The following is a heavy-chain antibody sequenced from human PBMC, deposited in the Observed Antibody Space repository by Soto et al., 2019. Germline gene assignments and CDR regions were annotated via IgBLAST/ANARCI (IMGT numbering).Heavy chain of an antibody. D-gene: IGHD2-21*01. J-gene: IGHJ4*02. V-gene: IGHV3-7*01. CDR1: GFTFSSYW. CDR2: TKLDGSEK. Sequence: EVHLVESGGGLVQPGGSLRLSCAASGFTFSSYWMTWVRQAPGKGLEWVANTKLDGSEKNYVGSVKGRFTISRDNAKFSLFLQRDSLRAEDTSVYYCARVAYVDESFDYWGQGTLVTVSS. CDR3: ARVAYVDESFDY.